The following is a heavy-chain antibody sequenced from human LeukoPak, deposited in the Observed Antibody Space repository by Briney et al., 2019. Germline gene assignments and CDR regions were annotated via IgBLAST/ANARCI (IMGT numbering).Heavy chain of an antibody. J-gene: IGHJ4*02. CDR1: GGSISGYY. Sequence: SETLSLTCTVSGGSISGYYWNWIRQPAGKGLEWIGRIYTSGNTNYNPSLKSRVTMSVDTSKNQFFLKLFSVTAADTAVYYCARDGPLGHFDYWGQGTLVTVSS. CDR2: IYTSGNT. CDR3: ARDGPLGHFDY. V-gene: IGHV4-4*07.